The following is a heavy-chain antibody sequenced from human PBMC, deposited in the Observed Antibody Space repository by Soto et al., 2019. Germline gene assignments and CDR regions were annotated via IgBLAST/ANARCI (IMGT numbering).Heavy chain of an antibody. Sequence: GGSLRLSCVAAGFSFSDYSMTWMRQAPGGGLDFVAFISNTAITDYYADSVKGRFTISRDNARNSVYLQMNSLRAEDTALYYCAKSINYGDSAFDIWGQGTMVTVSS. CDR1: GFSFSDYS. J-gene: IGHJ3*02. V-gene: IGHV3-11*01. CDR2: ISNTAITD. D-gene: IGHD4-17*01. CDR3: AKSINYGDSAFDI.